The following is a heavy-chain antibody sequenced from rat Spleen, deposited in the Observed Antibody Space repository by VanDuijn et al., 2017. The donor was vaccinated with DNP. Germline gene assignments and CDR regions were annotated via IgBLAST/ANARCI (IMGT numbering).Heavy chain of an antibody. D-gene: IGHD5-1*01. CDR3: ARDWERGFDY. CDR2: IWNTGGT. J-gene: IGHJ2*01. CDR1: GFSLTSYN. Sequence: QVQLKESGPGLVQPSQTLSLTCTVAGFSLTSYNVHWVRQPPGKGLEWMGVIWNTGGTRYNSALKSRLSISKDTSKSQVFLKMNSLQTEDTATYYCARDWERGFDYWGQGVMVTVSS. V-gene: IGHV2-41*01.